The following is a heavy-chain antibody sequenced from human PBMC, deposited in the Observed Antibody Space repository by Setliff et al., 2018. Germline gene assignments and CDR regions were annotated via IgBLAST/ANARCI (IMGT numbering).Heavy chain of an antibody. Sequence: PGGSLRLSCAASGFTFSTYRFHWVRQAPGKGLEWVAVIWHDGGEKYYADSVKGRFTISRDNSKNTLYLQMNSLSAEDTAVYYCARSCSGSGCYAGLESWGQGTPVTVS. CDR1: GFTFSTYR. J-gene: IGHJ4*02. CDR2: IWHDGGEK. D-gene: IGHD2-15*01. V-gene: IGHV3-33*08. CDR3: ARSCSGSGCYAGLES.